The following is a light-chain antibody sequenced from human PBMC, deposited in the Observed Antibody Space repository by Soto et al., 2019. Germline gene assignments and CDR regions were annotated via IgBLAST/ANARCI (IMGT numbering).Light chain of an antibody. V-gene: IGKV1-39*01. CDR1: QSISSY. J-gene: IGKJ1*01. CDR3: QQSYSTSWT. Sequence: DIPMTQSPSSLSASVGDRVTITCRASQSISSYLNWYQQKPGKAPKLLIYAASSLQSGVPSRFSGSGYGTDFTLTISSLQPGDFATYYCQQSYSTSWTFGQGTKVEIK. CDR2: AAS.